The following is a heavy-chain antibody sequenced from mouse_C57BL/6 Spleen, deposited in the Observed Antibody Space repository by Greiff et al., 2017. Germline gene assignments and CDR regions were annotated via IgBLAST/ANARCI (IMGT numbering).Heavy chain of an antibody. CDR1: GYTFTSYW. Sequence: QVQLQQPGAELVKPGASVKLSCKASGYTFTSYWMHWVKQRPGQGLEWIGMIHPNSGSTNYNEKFKGKATLTVDKSSSTAYMQLSSLTSEDSAVYDCAREGDDGGYFDYWGQGTTLTVSA. J-gene: IGHJ2*01. V-gene: IGHV1-64*01. CDR2: IHPNSGST. D-gene: IGHD2-12*01. CDR3: AREGDDGGYFDY.